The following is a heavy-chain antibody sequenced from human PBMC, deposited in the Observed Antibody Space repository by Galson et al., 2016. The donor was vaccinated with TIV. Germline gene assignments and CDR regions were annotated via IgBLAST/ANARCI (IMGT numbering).Heavy chain of an antibody. CDR2: INVGNGNT. CDR3: ARGRSAVKSFDY. J-gene: IGHJ4*02. D-gene: IGHD6-13*01. CDR1: GYSFTGYT. V-gene: IGHV1-3*01. Sequence: SVKVSCKASGYSFTGYTMHWVRQAPGQSLEWMAWINVGNGNTKYSQSLKGRVTITRDKSATTAYLELSRLGFEDTPVYYCARGRSAVKSFDYWGLGTLVTVSS.